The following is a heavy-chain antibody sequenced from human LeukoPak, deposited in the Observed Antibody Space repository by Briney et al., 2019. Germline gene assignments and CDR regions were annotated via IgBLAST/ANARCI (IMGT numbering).Heavy chain of an antibody. CDR3: ASSSHI. J-gene: IGHJ3*02. CDR2: ISYDGSNK. Sequence: PGGSLRLSCAASGFTVSSNYMSWVRQAPGKGLEWVAVISYDGSNKYYADSVKGRFTISRDNSKNTLYLQMNSLRAEDTAVYYCASSSHIWGQGTMVTVSS. CDR1: GFTVSSNY. V-gene: IGHV3-30-3*01.